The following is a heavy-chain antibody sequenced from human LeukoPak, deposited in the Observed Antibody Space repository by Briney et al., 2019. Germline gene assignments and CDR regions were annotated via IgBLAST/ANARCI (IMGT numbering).Heavy chain of an antibody. Sequence: GGSLRLSCAASGFTFSTKWMTWVRQAPGKGLEWVANMKGRFTISRDNARNSLYLQMNSLRAEDMAVYYCARGGSTSSWFWNDGGQGTLVTVSS. D-gene: IGHD6-13*01. J-gene: IGHJ4*02. V-gene: IGHV3-7*01. CDR1: GFTFSTKW. CDR3: ARGGSTSSWFWND.